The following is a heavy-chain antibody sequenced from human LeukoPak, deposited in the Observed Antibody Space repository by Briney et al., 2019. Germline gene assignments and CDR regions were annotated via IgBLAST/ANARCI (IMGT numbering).Heavy chain of an antibody. D-gene: IGHD6-13*01. CDR2: ISYDGSNK. Sequence: GGSLRLSCAASGFTFNSYAMHWVRQAPGKGLEWVAVISYDGSNKYYADSVKGRFTISRDNSKNTLYLQMNSLRAEDTAVYYCARSWDQYFDYWGQGTLVTVS. CDR1: GFTFNSYA. CDR3: ARSWDQYFDY. J-gene: IGHJ4*02. V-gene: IGHV3-30-3*01.